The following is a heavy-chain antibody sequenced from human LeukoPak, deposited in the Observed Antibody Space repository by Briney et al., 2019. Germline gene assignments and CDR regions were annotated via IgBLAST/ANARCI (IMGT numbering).Heavy chain of an antibody. V-gene: IGHV3-23*01. D-gene: IGHD5-18*01. CDR3: AKESLRGHSYGFDN. Sequence: GGSLRLSCAASGFTFSSYDMSWVRQAPGKGLEWVSAISGSGDTTYYADSVRGRFTISRDNSKNTLYLQMNSLRAGDTALYYCAKESLRGHSYGFDNWGQGTLVTVSS. CDR1: GFTFSSYD. J-gene: IGHJ4*02. CDR2: ISGSGDTT.